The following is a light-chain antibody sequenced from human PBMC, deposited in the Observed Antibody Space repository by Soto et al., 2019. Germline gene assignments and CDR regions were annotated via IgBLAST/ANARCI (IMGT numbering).Light chain of an antibody. CDR1: SSDVGGYNS. Sequence: QSALTQPPSASGSPGQSVTIPCTGTSSDVGGYNSVSWYQQHPGKVPKLMIYEVSKWPSGVPDRFSGSKSVNTASLTVSGLQAEDEADYYCSSYAGSNNLVFGGGTKVTVL. J-gene: IGLJ2*01. CDR3: SSYAGSNNLV. V-gene: IGLV2-8*01. CDR2: EVS.